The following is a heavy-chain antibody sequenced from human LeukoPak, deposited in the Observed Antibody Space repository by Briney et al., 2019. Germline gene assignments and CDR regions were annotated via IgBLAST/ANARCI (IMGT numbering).Heavy chain of an antibody. Sequence: AASVKVSCKASGYTFTSYGISWVRQAPGQGLEWMGWISAYNGNTNYAQKFQGRVTMTRDTSTSTVYMELSSLRSEDTAVYYCAREGYYYDSSGYYGFGSYWGQGTLVTVSS. D-gene: IGHD3-22*01. V-gene: IGHV1-18*01. CDR1: GYTFTSYG. CDR3: AREGYYYDSSGYYGFGSY. CDR2: ISAYNGNT. J-gene: IGHJ4*02.